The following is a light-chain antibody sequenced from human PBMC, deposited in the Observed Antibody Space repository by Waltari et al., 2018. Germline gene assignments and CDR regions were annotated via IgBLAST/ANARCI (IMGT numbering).Light chain of an antibody. CDR1: QSVSSY. CDR3: QQRSNWPLT. J-gene: IGKJ4*01. V-gene: IGKV3-11*01. CDR2: GAS. Sequence: EIVLTQSPATLSLSPGARATLSCRASQSVSSYLAWYQQKPGQAPRLLIYGASNRATGIPARFSCSGSGTDFTLTISSLEPEDFAVYYCQQRSNWPLTFGGGTKVEIK.